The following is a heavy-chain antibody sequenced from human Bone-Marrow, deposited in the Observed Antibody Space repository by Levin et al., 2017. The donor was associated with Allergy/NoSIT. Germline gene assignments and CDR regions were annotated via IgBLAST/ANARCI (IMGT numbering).Heavy chain of an antibody. Sequence: GGSLRLSCAASGFTFSTYGMHWVRQAPGKGLEWVAVITYDGRQTFYSASVQGRFTISRDDYTKTLSLQMNSLGVEDTGVYYCTTDGGRGWSWGQGTPVTVSS. D-gene: IGHD6-19*01. CDR3: TTDGGRGWS. V-gene: IGHV3-30*03. J-gene: IGHJ5*02. CDR1: GFTFSTYG. CDR2: ITYDGRQT.